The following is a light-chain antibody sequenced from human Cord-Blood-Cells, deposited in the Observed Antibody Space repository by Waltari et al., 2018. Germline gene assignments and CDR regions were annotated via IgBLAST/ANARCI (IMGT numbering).Light chain of an antibody. Sequence: SSELTQDPAVSVALGQTVRITCQGDSLRSYYASWYQQKPGQAPLLVIYGKNNRHSGIPDRFACSSSGNTASLTITGAQAEDEADYYCNSRDSSGNHLVFGGGTKLTVL. CDR1: SLRSYY. J-gene: IGLJ3*02. V-gene: IGLV3-19*01. CDR3: NSRDSSGNHLV. CDR2: GKN.